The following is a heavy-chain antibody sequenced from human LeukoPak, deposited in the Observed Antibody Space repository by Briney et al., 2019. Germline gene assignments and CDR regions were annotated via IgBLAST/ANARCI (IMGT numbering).Heavy chain of an antibody. CDR2: ISSSSSYI. Sequence: GGSLRLSCAASGFTFSSYSMNWVRQAPGKGLEWVSSISSSSSYIYCADSVKGRFTISRDNAKNSLYLQMNSLRAEDTAVYYCARAIRWFGESLDYWGQGTLVTVSS. D-gene: IGHD3-10*01. V-gene: IGHV3-21*01. J-gene: IGHJ4*02. CDR1: GFTFSSYS. CDR3: ARAIRWFGESLDY.